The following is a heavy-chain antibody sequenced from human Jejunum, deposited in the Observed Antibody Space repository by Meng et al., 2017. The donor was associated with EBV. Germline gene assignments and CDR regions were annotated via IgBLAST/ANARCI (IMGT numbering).Heavy chain of an antibody. Sequence: QVRLLTSWSELKKPGVSVKVSCKASGYTFTSSGINWVRQAPGQGLEWMGWINTNTGYPTYAQDFTGRFVFSLDTSVSTAYLQITSLSTEDNAVYYCARVRPGGGWFDPWGQGTLVTVSS. CDR3: ARVRPGGGWFDP. CDR1: GYTFTSSG. D-gene: IGHD2-8*02. V-gene: IGHV7-4-1*02. J-gene: IGHJ5*02. CDR2: INTNTGYP.